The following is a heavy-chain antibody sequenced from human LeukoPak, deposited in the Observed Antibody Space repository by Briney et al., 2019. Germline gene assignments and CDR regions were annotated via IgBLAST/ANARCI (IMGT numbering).Heavy chain of an antibody. CDR1: GFAFSTYA. D-gene: IGHD4-11*01. CDR2: ISYDGSDK. CDR3: ARRGGLQHFDF. Sequence: PGGSLRLSCAASGFAFSTYAMHWVRQAPGKGLEWVAVISYDGSDKYYADSVKGRFTISRDNSKNTLYLQMNSLRPEDTAVYYCARRGGLQHFDFWGQGTLVTVSS. V-gene: IGHV3-30*04. J-gene: IGHJ4*02.